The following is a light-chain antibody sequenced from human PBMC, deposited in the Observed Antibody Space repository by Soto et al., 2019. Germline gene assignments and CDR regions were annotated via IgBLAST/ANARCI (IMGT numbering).Light chain of an antibody. Sequence: EIVLTQSTGSLSLSPGERATLSCRASQSVSNTYLAWYQQKPGQAPRLLIYGASNRATGIPDRFSGSGSGTDFTLTISRLEPEDFAVYYSQQYGSSGTFGHVSQVEI. CDR2: GAS. CDR3: QQYGSSGT. J-gene: IGKJ1*01. V-gene: IGKV3-20*01. CDR1: QSVSNTY.